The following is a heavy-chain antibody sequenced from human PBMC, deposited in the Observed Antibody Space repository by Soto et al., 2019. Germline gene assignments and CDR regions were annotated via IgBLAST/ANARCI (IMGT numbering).Heavy chain of an antibody. CDR1: GGSFSGDY. V-gene: IGHV4-34*01. Sequence: SETLSLTCAVYGGSFSGDYWGWIRQTPGKGLEWIGEINDSGSTNNNPSLKSRVTILVDTPKNQFSLKLSSVTAADTAVYYCARPRIYCSSTSCSPFYYYYMDVWGKGTTVTVSS. J-gene: IGHJ6*03. CDR3: ARPRIYCSSTSCSPFYYYYMDV. CDR2: INDSGST. D-gene: IGHD2-2*01.